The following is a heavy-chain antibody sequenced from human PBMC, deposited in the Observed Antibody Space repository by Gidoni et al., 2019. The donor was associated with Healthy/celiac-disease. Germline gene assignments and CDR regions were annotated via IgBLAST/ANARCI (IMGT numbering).Heavy chain of an antibody. D-gene: IGHD2-2*02. CDR2: INHSGST. V-gene: IGHV4-34*01. J-gene: IGHJ4*02. Sequence: QVQLQQWGAGLLKPSETLSLTCAVYGGSFSGYYWSWIRQPPGKGLEWIGEINHSGSTNNNPSLKSRVTISVDTSKNQFSLKLSSVTAADTAVYYCARAQGCSSTSCYTVYFDYWGQGTLVTVSS. CDR1: GGSFSGYY. CDR3: ARAQGCSSTSCYTVYFDY.